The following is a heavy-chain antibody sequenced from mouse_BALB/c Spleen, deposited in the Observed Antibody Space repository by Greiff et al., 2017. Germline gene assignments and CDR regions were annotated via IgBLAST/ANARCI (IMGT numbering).Heavy chain of an antibody. CDR3: ARRILYAMDY. CDR2: INPGSGGT. CDR1: GYAFTNYL. V-gene: IGHV1-54*01. J-gene: IGHJ4*01. Sequence: QVQLQQSGAELVRPGTSVKVSCKASGYAFTNYLIEWVKQRPGQGLEWIGVINPGSGGTNYNEKFKGKATLTADKSSSTAYMQLSSLTSDDSAVYFCARRILYAMDYWGQGTSVTVSS.